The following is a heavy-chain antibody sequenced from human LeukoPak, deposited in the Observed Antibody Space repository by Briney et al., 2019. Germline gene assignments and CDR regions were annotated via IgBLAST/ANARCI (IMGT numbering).Heavy chain of an antibody. CDR3: ARDLDSSGYYYFDY. Sequence: GGSLRLSCAASGFTFSSYSMNWVRQAPGKGLEWVAVISYDGSNKYYADSVKGRFTISRDNSKNTLYLQMNSLRAEDTAVYYCARDLDSSGYYYFDYWGQGTLVTVSS. V-gene: IGHV3-30*03. J-gene: IGHJ4*02. CDR2: ISYDGSNK. CDR1: GFTFSSYS. D-gene: IGHD3-22*01.